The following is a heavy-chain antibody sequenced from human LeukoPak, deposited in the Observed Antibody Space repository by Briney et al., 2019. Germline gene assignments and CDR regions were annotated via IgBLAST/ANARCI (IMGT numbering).Heavy chain of an antibody. CDR3: ARGGTFVSDY. CDR2: IKEDGSEK. V-gene: IGHV3-7*01. D-gene: IGHD1-1*01. CDR1: GFTFSTFW. J-gene: IGHJ4*02. Sequence: GGSLRLSCAASGFTFSTFWMSWVRQAPGKGREWVANIKEDGSEKYYVDSMKGRFTVSRDNAKNSLYLQMDGLRAEDTAVYYCARGGTFVSDYWGQGTLVPVSS.